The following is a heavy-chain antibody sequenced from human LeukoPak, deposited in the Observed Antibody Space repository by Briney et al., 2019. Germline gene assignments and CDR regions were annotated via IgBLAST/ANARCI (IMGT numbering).Heavy chain of an antibody. CDR2: ISYDGSNK. Sequence: PGGSLRLSCAASRFTFSSYGMHWVRQAPGKGLEWVAVISYDGSNKYYADSAKGRFTISRDNSKNTLYLQMNSLRAEDTAVYYCAKIPYSSGWVQNWFDPWGQGTLVTVSS. V-gene: IGHV3-30*18. J-gene: IGHJ5*02. CDR1: RFTFSSYG. CDR3: AKIPYSSGWVQNWFDP. D-gene: IGHD6-19*01.